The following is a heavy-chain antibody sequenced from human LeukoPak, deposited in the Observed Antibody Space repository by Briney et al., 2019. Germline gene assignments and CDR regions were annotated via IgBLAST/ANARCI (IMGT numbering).Heavy chain of an antibody. CDR2: INPNSGGT. D-gene: IGHD3-16*02. CDR1: GSTFTGYY. CDR3: ARGYYDYVWGSYRSNYFDY. J-gene: IGHJ4*02. V-gene: IGHV1-2*02. Sequence: ASVKVSCKASGSTFTGYYMHWVREAPGQGLEWMGWINPNSGGTNYAQKFQGRVTMTRDTSISTAYMELSRLRSDDTAVYYCARGYYDYVWGSYRSNYFDYWGQGTLVTVSS.